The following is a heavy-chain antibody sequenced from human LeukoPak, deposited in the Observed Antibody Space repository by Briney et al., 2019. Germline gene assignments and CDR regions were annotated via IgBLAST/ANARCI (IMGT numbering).Heavy chain of an antibody. CDR2: ISSSSSTI. V-gene: IGHV3-48*04. Sequence: PGGSLRLSCAASGYTFSSYSMNWVRQAPGKGLEWVSYISSSSSTIYYADSVKGRFTISRDNARNSLYLQMNSLRAEDTAVYYCARAVRLQYYYYYMDVWGKGTTVTVSS. J-gene: IGHJ6*03. CDR1: GYTFSSYS. CDR3: ARAVRLQYYYYYMDV. D-gene: IGHD4-11*01.